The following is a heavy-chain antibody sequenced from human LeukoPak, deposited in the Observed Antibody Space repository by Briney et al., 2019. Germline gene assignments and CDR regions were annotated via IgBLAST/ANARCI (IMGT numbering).Heavy chain of an antibody. D-gene: IGHD2-2*01. V-gene: IGHV3-7*03. J-gene: IGHJ6*04. Sequence: PGGSLRLSCAASGFTFSSYWMSWVRQAPGKGLEWVANIKQDGTEKYYVDSVKGRFTISRDNAKNSLYLQMNSLRAEDTAVYFCARPPCSRTNCYAYYYYGMDAWGKGTTVTVSS. CDR1: GFTFSSYW. CDR2: IKQDGTEK. CDR3: ARPPCSRTNCYAYYYYGMDA.